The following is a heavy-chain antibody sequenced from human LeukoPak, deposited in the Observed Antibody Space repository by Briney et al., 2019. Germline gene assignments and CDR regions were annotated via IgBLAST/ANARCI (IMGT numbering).Heavy chain of an antibody. D-gene: IGHD3-22*01. CDR1: GFTVKSIY. CDR2: IYSGGST. J-gene: IGHJ4*02. CDR3: ARDTSGYYDY. Sequence: GGSLRLSCEVSGFTVKSIYMSWVRQAPGKGLEWVSVIYSGGSTYYADSVKGRFTVSRDNSKNTLNLQMNSLRAEDTAVYYCARDTSGYYDYWAREPRSPSPQ. V-gene: IGHV3-66*01.